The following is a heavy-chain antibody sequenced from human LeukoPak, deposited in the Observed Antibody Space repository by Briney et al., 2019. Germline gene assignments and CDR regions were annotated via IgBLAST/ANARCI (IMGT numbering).Heavy chain of an antibody. V-gene: IGHV3-74*01. J-gene: IGHJ4*02. CDR3: ARVGKWGAHPDFEY. CDR2: IAVDGSTI. CDR1: GFTFSSYW. Sequence: PGGSLRLSCAATGFTFSSYWMHWVRQAPGKGLVWVSRIAVDGSTINYADSVKGRFTISRDNAKNTLYLQMNSLRAEDTAVYYCARVGKWGAHPDFEYWGQGTLVTVSS. D-gene: IGHD1-26*01.